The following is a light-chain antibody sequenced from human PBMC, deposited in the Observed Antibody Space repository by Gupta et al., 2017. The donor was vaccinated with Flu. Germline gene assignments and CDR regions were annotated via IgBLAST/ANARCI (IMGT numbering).Light chain of an antibody. V-gene: IGKV1-33*01. CDR1: QEISSL. Sequence: GARVTITCQASQEISSLLSWYQQKPGKAPKLLIYDASNLERGVPSRFSGSGSGTELTFTISSLQPEDITTYYCQQYDNSPLTFGGGTKVEIK. CDR3: QQYDNSPLT. J-gene: IGKJ4*01. CDR2: DAS.